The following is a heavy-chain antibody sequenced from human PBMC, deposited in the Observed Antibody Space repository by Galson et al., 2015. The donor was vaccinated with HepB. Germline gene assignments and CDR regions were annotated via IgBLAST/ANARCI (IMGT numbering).Heavy chain of an antibody. CDR1: GYTFTSYA. CDR3: ARVAITDTTSPGFDY. D-gene: IGHD3-16*01. Sequence: SVKVSCKASGYTFTSYAMHWVRQAPGQRLEWMGWINAGNGNTKYSQKFQGRVTITRDTSASTAYMELSSLRSEDTAVYYCARVAITDTTSPGFDYWGQGTLVTVSS. J-gene: IGHJ4*02. V-gene: IGHV1-3*01. CDR2: INAGNGNT.